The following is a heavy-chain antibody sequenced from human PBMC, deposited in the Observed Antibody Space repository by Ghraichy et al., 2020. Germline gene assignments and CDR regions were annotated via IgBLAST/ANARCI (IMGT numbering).Heavy chain of an antibody. CDR3: VKAAGAGTWDYYYYAMDV. J-gene: IGHJ6*02. D-gene: IGHD6-13*01. CDR2: ISSSGGST. V-gene: IGHV3-64D*06. CDR1: GFTFSTYA. Sequence: GVLNISCSASGFTFSTYAMYWVRQAPGKGLEYVSAISSSGGSTYYADSVKGRFTISRDNSKNTLYLQMSSLRGEDTALYYCVKAAGAGTWDYYYYAMDVWGQGTTVTVSS.